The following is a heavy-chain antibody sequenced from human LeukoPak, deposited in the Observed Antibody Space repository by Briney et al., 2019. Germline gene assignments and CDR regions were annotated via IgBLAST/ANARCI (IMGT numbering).Heavy chain of an antibody. CDR1: GYTFTSYD. J-gene: IGHJ4*02. D-gene: IGHD3-22*01. CDR3: ARVGYYDSSGYSPFDY. CDR2: MNPNSGNT. V-gene: IGHV1-8*01. Sequence: GASVKVSCKASGYTFTSYDINWVRQATGQGLEWMGWMNPNSGNTGYAQKFQGRVTTTRNTSISTAYMELSRLRSEDTAVYYCARVGYYDSSGYSPFDYWGQGTLVTVSS.